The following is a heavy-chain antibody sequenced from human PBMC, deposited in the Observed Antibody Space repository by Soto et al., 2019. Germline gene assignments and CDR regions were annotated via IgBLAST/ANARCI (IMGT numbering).Heavy chain of an antibody. V-gene: IGHV3-13*01. J-gene: IGHJ5*02. CDR3: ANGASYCHGGGGWFAP. CDR1: GFTFSAYD. Sequence: EVQLVESGGGLVQPGGSLRLSCAASGFTFSAYDMHWVSQPTGKGLEWVSAIGTLHDTYYPDSVKGRFTISRENAKHSLVLQMDTLTTGATAVYYCANGASYCHGGGGWFAPWGQGTLVTVSS. CDR2: IGTLHDT. D-gene: IGHD3-16*01.